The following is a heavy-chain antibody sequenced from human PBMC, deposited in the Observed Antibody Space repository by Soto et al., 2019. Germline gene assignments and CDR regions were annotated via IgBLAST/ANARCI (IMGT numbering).Heavy chain of an antibody. Sequence: GGSLRLSCAASGFTVSSNYMSWVRQAPGKGLEWVSVIYSGGSTYYADSVKGRFTISRDNSKNTLYLQMNSLRAEDTAVYYCARDVTVAIYYMDVWGKGTTVTVSS. V-gene: IGHV3-66*01. CDR1: GFTVSSNY. D-gene: IGHD4-4*01. CDR2: IYSGGST. CDR3: ARDVTVAIYYMDV. J-gene: IGHJ6*03.